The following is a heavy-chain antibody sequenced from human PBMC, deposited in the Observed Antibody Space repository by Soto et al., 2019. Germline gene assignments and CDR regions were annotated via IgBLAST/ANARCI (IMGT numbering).Heavy chain of an antibody. CDR2: IIPIFGTA. V-gene: IGHV1-69*13. D-gene: IGHD6-6*01. Sequence: ASVKVSCKASGGTFSSYAISWVRQAPGQGLEWMGGIIPIFGTANYAQKFQGRVTITADESTSTAYMELSSLRSEDTAVYYCARSLIPSIAARHYYYYYGMDVWGQGTTVTVSS. CDR3: ARSLIPSIAARHYYYYYGMDV. J-gene: IGHJ6*02. CDR1: GGTFSSYA.